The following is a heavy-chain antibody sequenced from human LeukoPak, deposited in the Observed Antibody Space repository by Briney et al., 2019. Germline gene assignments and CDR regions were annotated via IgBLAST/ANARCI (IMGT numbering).Heavy chain of an antibody. Sequence: GGSLRLSCAAFGFTFTNYAMTWVRQATGKGLEWVSAISVGGAKTHYADSVRGRFTISRDDSKKTLYLQMSSLRAEDTAVYYCAKDWSAAHWGQGTLVTVSS. CDR3: AKDWSAAH. CDR2: ISVGGAKT. CDR1: GFTFTNYA. D-gene: IGHD2-15*01. V-gene: IGHV3-23*01. J-gene: IGHJ4*02.